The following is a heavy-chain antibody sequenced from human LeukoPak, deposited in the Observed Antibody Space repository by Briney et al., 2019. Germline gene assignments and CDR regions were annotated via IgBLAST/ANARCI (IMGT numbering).Heavy chain of an antibody. D-gene: IGHD6-19*01. CDR3: ATFHSYSSGWYFDY. Sequence: PSETLSLTCTVSGGSISSYYWSWIRQPPGKGLEWIGYIYYSGSTNYNPSLKSRVTISVDTSKNQFSLKLSSVTAADTAVYYCATFHSYSSGWYFDYWGQGTLVTVSS. V-gene: IGHV4-59*01. J-gene: IGHJ4*02. CDR2: IYYSGST. CDR1: GGSISSYY.